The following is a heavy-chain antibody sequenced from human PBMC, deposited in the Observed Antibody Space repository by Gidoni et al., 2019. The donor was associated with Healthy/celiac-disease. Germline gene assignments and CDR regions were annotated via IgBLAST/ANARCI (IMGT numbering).Heavy chain of an antibody. J-gene: IGHJ6*02. D-gene: IGHD5-12*01. V-gene: IGHV1-46*01. CDR2: INPSGGST. CDR1: GYTFTSYY. CDR3: ARETLDIVATIQNYGMDV. Sequence: QVQLVQSGAAVKTPGASVKVSCKASGYTFTSYYMHWVRQAPGQGLEWMGIINPSGGSTSDEQKFQGRVTMTRNTSTSTVYMELSSLRYEDTAVYYCARETLDIVATIQNYGMDVWGQGTTVTVSS.